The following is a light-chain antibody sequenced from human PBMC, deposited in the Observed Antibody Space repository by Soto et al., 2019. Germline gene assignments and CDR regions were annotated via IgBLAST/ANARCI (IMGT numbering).Light chain of an antibody. J-gene: IGLJ3*02. Sequence: QSVLTQPPSAYGTPGQRVTISCSGSSSNIGINTVNWYQQLPGAAPKLLIYSNNQRPSGVPDRFSGSKSGTSASLAISGLQSEDEADYYCAAWDDSLNGPVFGGGTKVTVL. CDR2: SNN. V-gene: IGLV1-44*01. CDR1: SSNIGINT. CDR3: AAWDDSLNGPV.